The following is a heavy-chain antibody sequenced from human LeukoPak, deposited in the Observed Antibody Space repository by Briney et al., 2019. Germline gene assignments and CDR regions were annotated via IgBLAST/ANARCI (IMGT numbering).Heavy chain of an antibody. CDR2: ISYDGSNK. D-gene: IGHD3-22*01. Sequence: GGSLRLSCAASGFTFSSYGMHWVRQAPGKGLEWVAVISYDGSNKHYADSVKGRFTISRDNSKNTLYLQMNSLRAEDTAVYYCAREAAITTTIKVQPDLLFDYWGQGTLVTVSS. J-gene: IGHJ4*02. CDR1: GFTFSSYG. CDR3: AREAAITTTIKVQPDLLFDY. V-gene: IGHV3-30*03.